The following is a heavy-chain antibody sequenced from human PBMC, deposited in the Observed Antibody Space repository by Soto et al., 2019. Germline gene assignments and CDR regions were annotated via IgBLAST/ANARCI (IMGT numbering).Heavy chain of an antibody. V-gene: IGHV3-30*18. CDR1: GFTFSSYG. Sequence: PGGSLRLSCAASGFTFSSYGMHWVRPAPGKGLEWVAVISYDGSNKYYADSVKGRFTISRDNSKNTLYLQMNSLRAKDTAVYYCAKDLATGAAYYYYYGMDVWGQGTTVTVSS. CDR2: ISYDGSNK. D-gene: IGHD6-13*01. CDR3: AKDLATGAAYYYYYGMDV. J-gene: IGHJ6*02.